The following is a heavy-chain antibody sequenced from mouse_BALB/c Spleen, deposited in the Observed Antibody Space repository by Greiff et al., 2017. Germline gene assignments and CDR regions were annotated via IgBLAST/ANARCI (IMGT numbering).Heavy chain of an antibody. Sequence: EVKLVESGAELVKPGASVKLSCTASGFNIKDTYMHWVKQRPEQGLEWIGRIDPANGNTKYDPKFQGKATITADTSSNTTYLQLSSLTSEDTAVYYMAKGGDYYAMDYWGQGTSVTVSS. CDR2: IDPANGNT. J-gene: IGHJ4*01. CDR1: GFNIKDTY. V-gene: IGHV14-3*02. CDR3: AKGGDYYAMDY.